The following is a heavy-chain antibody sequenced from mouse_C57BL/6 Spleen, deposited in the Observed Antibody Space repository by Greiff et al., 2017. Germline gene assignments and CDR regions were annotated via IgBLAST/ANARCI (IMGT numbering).Heavy chain of an antibody. V-gene: IGHV5-9*01. D-gene: IGHD1-1*01. J-gene: IGHJ1*03. CDR2: ISGGGGNT. CDR1: GFTFSSYT. CDR3: ARLYGSSFRYFDV. Sequence: EVKLMESGGGLVKPGGSLKLSCAASGFTFSSYTMSWVRQTPEKRLEWVATISGGGGNTYYPDSVKGRFTISRDNAKNTLYLQMSSLRSEDTALYYCARLYGSSFRYFDVWGTGTTVTVSS.